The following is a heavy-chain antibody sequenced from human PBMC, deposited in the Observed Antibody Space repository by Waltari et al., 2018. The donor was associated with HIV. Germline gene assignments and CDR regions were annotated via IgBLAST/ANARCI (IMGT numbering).Heavy chain of an antibody. CDR3: TTVGGGTRDY. V-gene: IGHV3-15*01. CDR1: GFTFSDAW. CDR2: IKSNTDGGTT. D-gene: IGHD3-16*01. Sequence: RLSCAASGFTFSDAWMSWVRQAPGKGLEWVGRIKSNTDGGTTDYAAPVKGRFTISRDDSKTTLYLEMNSLKTEDTAVYYCTTVGGGTRDYWGQGTLITVSS. J-gene: IGHJ4*02.